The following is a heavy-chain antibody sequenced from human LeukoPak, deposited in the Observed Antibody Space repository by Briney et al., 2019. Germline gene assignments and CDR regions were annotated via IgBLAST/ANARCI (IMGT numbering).Heavy chain of an antibody. D-gene: IGHD6-13*01. J-gene: IGHJ5*02. CDR3: ARHTSSSPGTIDP. V-gene: IGHV4-59*01. Sequence: PSETLSLTCTVSGGSISSYYWSWIRQPPGKGLEWIGYIYYSGSTNYNPSLKSRVTISVDTSKNQFSLKLSSVTAADTAVYYCARHTSSSPGTIDPWGQGTLVIVSS. CDR2: IYYSGST. CDR1: GGSISSYY.